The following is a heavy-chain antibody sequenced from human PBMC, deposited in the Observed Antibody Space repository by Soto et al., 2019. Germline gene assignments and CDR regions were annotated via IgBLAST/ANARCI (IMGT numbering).Heavy chain of an antibody. J-gene: IGHJ4*02. V-gene: IGHV3-74*01. D-gene: IGHD3-10*01. CDR3: TRWPRPSSFGTGDF. Sequence: GGSLRLSCAASGFVFEMYWLHWVRQTPGKGPEWVSRISYDGARTDYADFVRRGFTISRNNAKNSLYLKMNSLRAEDSAVYYCTRWPRPSSFGTGDFWGLGAMVTVSS. CDR1: GFVFEMYW. CDR2: ISYDGART.